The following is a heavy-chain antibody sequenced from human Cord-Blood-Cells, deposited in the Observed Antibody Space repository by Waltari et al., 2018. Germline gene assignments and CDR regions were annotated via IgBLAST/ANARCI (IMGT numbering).Heavy chain of an antibody. Sequence: QVQLVQSGAEVKKPGASVKVSCKASGYPFTGYYMHWVRQAPGQGLEWMGWINPNSGGTNYAQKFQDWVTMTRDTSISTAYMELSRLRSDDTAVYYCARANWGLNGVVDYWGQGTLVTVSS. D-gene: IGHD7-27*01. CDR1: GYPFTGYY. CDR2: INPNSGGT. CDR3: ARANWGLNGVVDY. V-gene: IGHV1-2*04. J-gene: IGHJ4*02.